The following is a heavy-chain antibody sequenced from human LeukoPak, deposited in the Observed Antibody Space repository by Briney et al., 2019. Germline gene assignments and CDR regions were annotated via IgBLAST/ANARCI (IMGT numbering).Heavy chain of an antibody. CDR3: TTGGGGFPETYGY. CDR1: GFTFSIAW. Sequence: GGSLRLSCAASGFTFSIAWMSWVRQAPGKGLEWVGRIKSKTDGGTTDYAAPVKGRFTISRDDSKNTLYLQMNSLKTEDTAVYYCTTGGGGFPETYGYWGQGTLVTVSS. CDR2: IKSKTDGGTT. D-gene: IGHD3-16*01. J-gene: IGHJ4*02. V-gene: IGHV3-15*01.